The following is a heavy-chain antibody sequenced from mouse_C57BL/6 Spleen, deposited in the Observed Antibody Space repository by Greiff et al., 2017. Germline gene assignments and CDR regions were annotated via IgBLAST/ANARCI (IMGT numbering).Heavy chain of an antibody. CDR3: ARGGLRRGAGFAY. Sequence: QVQLQQSGPELVKPGASVKISCKASGYAFSSSWMNWVKQRPGKGLEWIGRIYPGDGDTNYNGKFKGKATLTADKSSSTAYMQLSSLTSEDSAVYFCARGGLRRGAGFAYWGQGTLVTVSA. CDR2: IYPGDGDT. V-gene: IGHV1-82*01. D-gene: IGHD2-4*01. CDR1: GYAFSSSW. J-gene: IGHJ3*01.